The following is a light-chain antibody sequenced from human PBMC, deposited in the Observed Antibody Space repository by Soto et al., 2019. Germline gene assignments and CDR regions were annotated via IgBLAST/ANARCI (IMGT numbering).Light chain of an antibody. CDR3: QQYNNWPRA. Sequence: EIVLTQSPCTLSLSPGGRATLSCSASQSVSSNLAWYQQKPGQAPRLLIYGASTRATGIPARFSGSGSGTEFTLTISSLQSEDFAVYYCQQYNNWPRAFGPGTKVDI. CDR1: QSVSSN. J-gene: IGKJ3*01. V-gene: IGKV3-15*01. CDR2: GAS.